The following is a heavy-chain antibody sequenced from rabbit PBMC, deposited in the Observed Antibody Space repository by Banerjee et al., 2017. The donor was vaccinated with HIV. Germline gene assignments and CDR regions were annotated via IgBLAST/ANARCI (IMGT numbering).Heavy chain of an antibody. Sequence: QEQLVESGGGLVQPEGSLTLTCKASGFSFSDRDVMCWVRQAPGKGLEWIACINAATAKPVYATWAKGRFTISRTSSTTVTLRMTSLTATDTATYFCERDNGFAGDGYGGLWGPGTLVTVS. CDR2: INAATAKP. J-gene: IGHJ6*01. D-gene: IGHD6-1*01. CDR3: ERDNGFAGDGYGGL. CDR1: GFSFSDRDV. V-gene: IGHV1S45*01.